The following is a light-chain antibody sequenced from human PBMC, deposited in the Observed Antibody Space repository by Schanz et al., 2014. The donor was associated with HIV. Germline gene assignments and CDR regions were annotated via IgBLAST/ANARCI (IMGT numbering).Light chain of an antibody. J-gene: IGKJ2*01. CDR3: QQYNNWPPMYT. Sequence: EIVLTQSPATLSVSPGGRATLSCRASHSVSSNLAWYQQRPGQSPRLVIYDASTRAPGIPARFSGSGSGTQFPLTNSRLKTDDFAVYYCQQYNNWPPMYTFGQGTKLQIK. CDR2: DAS. CDR1: HSVSSN. V-gene: IGKV3-15*01.